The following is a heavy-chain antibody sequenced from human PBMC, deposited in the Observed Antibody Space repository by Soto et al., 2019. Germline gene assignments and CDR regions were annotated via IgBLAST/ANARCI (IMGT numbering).Heavy chain of an antibody. D-gene: IGHD2-8*01. CDR1: GGSISRYY. V-gene: IGHV4-59*01. J-gene: IGHJ5*02. CDR2: AYYSGDT. Sequence: SETLSLTCSVSGGSISRYYWSWIRQPPGEGLEWIGYAYYSGDTGYNPSLKSRVTMAVDTSKNQVSLKLSSVTAADTAVYYCARDRSTYGGGGTGEVKENWFDPWGQGALVTVSS. CDR3: ARDRSTYGGGGTGEVKENWFDP.